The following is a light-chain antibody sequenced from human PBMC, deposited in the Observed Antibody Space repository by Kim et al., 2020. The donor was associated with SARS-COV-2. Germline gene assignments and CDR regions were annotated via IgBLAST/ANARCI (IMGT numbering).Light chain of an antibody. CDR2: DAS. CDR1: QSVITN. CDR3: QQYKSWPLT. J-gene: IGKJ4*01. Sequence: VSPGESATHPCRASQSVITNVAWYQQKPGQAPRLLIYDASTRATGIPDRFSGTGSGTEFSLTISSLQSEDCAVYYCQQYKSWPLTFGGGTKVDIK. V-gene: IGKV3-15*01.